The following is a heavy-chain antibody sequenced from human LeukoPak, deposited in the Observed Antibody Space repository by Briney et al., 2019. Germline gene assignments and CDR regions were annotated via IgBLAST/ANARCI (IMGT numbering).Heavy chain of an antibody. J-gene: IGHJ4*02. D-gene: IGHD6-19*01. CDR2: ISWNSGSI. CDR3: ARDFSEYSSGWYGSY. V-gene: IGHV3-9*01. CDR1: GFTFDDYA. Sequence: PGGSLRLSCAASGFTFDDYAMHWVRQAPGKGLEWVSGISWNSGSIGYADSVKGRFTISRDNAENTLYLQMNSLRAEDTAVYYCARDFSEYSSGWYGSYWGQGTLVTVSS.